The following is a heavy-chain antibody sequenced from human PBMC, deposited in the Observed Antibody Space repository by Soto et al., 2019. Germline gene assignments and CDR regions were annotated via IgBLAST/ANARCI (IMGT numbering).Heavy chain of an antibody. V-gene: IGHV4-31*03. CDR1: GGSISSGGYY. CDR2: IYYSGST. Sequence: QVQLQESGPGLVKPSQTLSLTCTVSGGSISSGGYYWSWIRQHPGKGLEWIGYIYYSGSTYYNPSLKSRVTISVDPSKNQFSLKLSSVTAADTAVYYCATSPITIFGVVIPNWFHPWGQGTLVTVSS. J-gene: IGHJ5*02. CDR3: ATSPITIFGVVIPNWFHP. D-gene: IGHD3-3*01.